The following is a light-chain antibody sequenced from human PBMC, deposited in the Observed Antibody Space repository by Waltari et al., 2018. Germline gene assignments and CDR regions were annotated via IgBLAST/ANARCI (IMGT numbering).Light chain of an antibody. CDR1: QRISSY. CDR3: QQSYSTPRT. V-gene: IGKV1-39*01. Sequence: DIQMTQSPSSLSASVGDRVTITCRASQRISSYLNWYQQKPGKAPKLLIYAASSLQSGVPSRFSGSGSVTDFILTISSLQPEDFATYYCQQSYSTPRTFGQGTKVEIK. CDR2: AAS. J-gene: IGKJ1*01.